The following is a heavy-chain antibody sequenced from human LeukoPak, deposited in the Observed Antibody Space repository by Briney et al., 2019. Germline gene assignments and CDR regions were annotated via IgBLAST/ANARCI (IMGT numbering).Heavy chain of an antibody. CDR3: ARAKDYGDLDY. CDR2: INHSGST. D-gene: IGHD4-17*01. V-gene: IGHV4-34*01. Sequence: SETLSLTCAVYGGSFSGYYWSWIRQPPGKGLEWIGEINHSGSTNYNPSLKSRVTISLDTSKNQFSLKLSSVTAADTAVYYCARAKDYGDLDYWGQGTLVTASS. CDR1: GGSFSGYY. J-gene: IGHJ4*02.